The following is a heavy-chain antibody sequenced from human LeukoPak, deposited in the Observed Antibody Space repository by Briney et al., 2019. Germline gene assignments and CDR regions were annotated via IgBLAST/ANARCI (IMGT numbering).Heavy chain of an antibody. CDR1: GYTFTSYG. CDR3: AREKQIFQNYYYYYGMDV. J-gene: IGHJ6*02. V-gene: IGHV1-18*01. D-gene: IGHD2/OR15-2a*01. Sequence: ASVKVSCKASGYTFTSYGISWVRQAPGQGLEWMGWISAYNGNANYAQKLQSRVTMTTDTSTSTAYMELRSLRSDDTAVYYCAREKQIFQNYYYYYGMDVWGQGTTVTVSS. CDR2: ISAYNGNA.